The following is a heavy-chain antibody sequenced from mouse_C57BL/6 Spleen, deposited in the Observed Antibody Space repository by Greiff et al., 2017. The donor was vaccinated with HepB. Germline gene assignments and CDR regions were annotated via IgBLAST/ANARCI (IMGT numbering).Heavy chain of an antibody. V-gene: IGHV1-69*01. CDR3: ARGTPVVPYYFDY. Sequence: QVQLQQPGAELVMPGASVKLSCKASGYTFTSYWMHWVKQRPGQGLEWIGEIDPSDSYTNYNQKFKGKSTLTVDKSSSTAYMQLSSLTSEDSAVYYCARGTPVVPYYFDYWGQGTTLTVSS. J-gene: IGHJ2*01. D-gene: IGHD1-1*01. CDR1: GYTFTSYW. CDR2: IDPSDSYT.